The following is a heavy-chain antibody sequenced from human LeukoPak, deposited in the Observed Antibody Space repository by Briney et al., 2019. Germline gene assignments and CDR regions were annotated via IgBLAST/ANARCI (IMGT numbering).Heavy chain of an antibody. CDR1: VGSFSDYY. CDR3: ARVEIMAAAGTNHAFDI. J-gene: IGHJ3*02. CDR2: INHSGST. D-gene: IGHD6-13*01. V-gene: IGHV4-34*01. Sequence: PSETLSLTCAVYVGSFSDYYWSWIRQPPGKGLEWIGEINHSGSTNYNPSLKSRVTISVDTSKNQFSLKLSSVTAADTAMYYCARVEIMAAAGTNHAFDIWGQGTVVTVSS.